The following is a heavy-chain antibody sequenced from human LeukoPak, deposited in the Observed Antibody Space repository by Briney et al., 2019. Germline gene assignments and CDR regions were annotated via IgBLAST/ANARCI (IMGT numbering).Heavy chain of an antibody. Sequence: PSETLSLTCAVYGGSFSGYYWSWIRQPPGKGLEWIGEINHSGSTNYNPSLKSRVTISVDTSKNQFSLKLSSVTAADTAVYYCARQNAEGWFDPWGQGTLVTVSS. CDR1: GGSFSGYY. CDR2: INHSGST. CDR3: ARQNAEGWFDP. V-gene: IGHV4-34*01. J-gene: IGHJ5*02.